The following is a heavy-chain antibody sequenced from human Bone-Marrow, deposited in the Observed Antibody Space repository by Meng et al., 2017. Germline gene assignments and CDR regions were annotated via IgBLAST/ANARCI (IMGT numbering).Heavy chain of an antibody. V-gene: IGHV1-18*01. J-gene: IGHJ4*02. Sequence: AQLVQAGGAVMKLGGRVKCSCKASGYTFTNYGITWVRQAPGQGLEWMGWISAYNGNTNYAQTLQGRLTMTTDTSTSTAYMELRNLRSDDTAVYYCARVEVGITSGDYWGQGALFTVSS. CDR2: ISAYNGNT. D-gene: IGHD1-26*01. CDR3: ARVEVGITSGDY. CDR1: GYTFTNYG.